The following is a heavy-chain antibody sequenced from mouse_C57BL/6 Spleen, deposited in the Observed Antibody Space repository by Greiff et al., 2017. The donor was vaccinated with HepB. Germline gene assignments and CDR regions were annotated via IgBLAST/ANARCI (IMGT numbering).Heavy chain of an antibody. CDR1: GYTFTDYY. J-gene: IGHJ3*01. D-gene: IGHD2-4*01. V-gene: IGHV1-26*01. CDR2: INPNNGGT. Sequence: EVQLQQSGPELVKPGASVKISCKASGYTFTDYYMNWVKQSHGKSLEWIGDINPNNGGTSYNQKFKGKATLTVDKSSSTAYMELRILTSEDSAVYYCAVSYDYSWFAYWGQGTLVTVSA. CDR3: AVSYDYSWFAY.